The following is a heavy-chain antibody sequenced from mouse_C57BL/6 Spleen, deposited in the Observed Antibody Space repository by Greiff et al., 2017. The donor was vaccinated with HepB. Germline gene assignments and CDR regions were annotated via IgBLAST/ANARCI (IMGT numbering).Heavy chain of an antibody. Sequence: PLHHPGAELVPPGASVKLSCKASGYPFPSYWMPWVKPRPGQGLEWIGEFYPSDSYTNYNQKFKGKTTLPVDTSSSTAYMQLSSLTSEDSAVYYWAAYGSSYWYFDVWGTGTTVTVSS. J-gene: IGHJ1*03. D-gene: IGHD1-1*01. CDR2: FYPSDSYT. V-gene: IGHV1-50*01. CDR1: GYPFPSYW. CDR3: AAYGSSYWYFDV.